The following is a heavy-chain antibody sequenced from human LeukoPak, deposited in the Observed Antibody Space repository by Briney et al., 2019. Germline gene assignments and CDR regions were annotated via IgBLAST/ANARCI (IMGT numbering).Heavy chain of an antibody. CDR3: ARQYGDSVVGAILGAFDI. CDR2: IYSSGST. V-gene: IGHV4-38-2*02. J-gene: IGHJ3*02. Sequence: SETRFLHGTFSGYFISRGYYWGLIRPPPGKGPGWFWGIYSSGSTYYNPSLKSRATISVDTSKNQFSLKLSSVTAADTAVYYCARQYGDSVVGAILGAFDIWGQGTMVTVSS. CDR1: GYFISRGYY. D-gene: IGHD1-26*01.